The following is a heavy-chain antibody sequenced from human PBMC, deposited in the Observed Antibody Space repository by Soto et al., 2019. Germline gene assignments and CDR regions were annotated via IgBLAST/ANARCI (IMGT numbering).Heavy chain of an antibody. J-gene: IGHJ6*02. CDR1: GGSISSGDYY. CDR2: IYYSGST. CDR3: ARGYYGSGSYYRYYYYYGMDV. D-gene: IGHD3-10*01. Sequence: SETLSLTCTVSGGSISSGDYYWSWIRQPPGKGLEWIGYIYYSGSTYYSPSLKSRVTISVDTSKNQFSLKLSSVTAADTAVYYCARGYYGSGSYYRYYYYYGMDVWGQGTTVTVSS. V-gene: IGHV4-30-4*01.